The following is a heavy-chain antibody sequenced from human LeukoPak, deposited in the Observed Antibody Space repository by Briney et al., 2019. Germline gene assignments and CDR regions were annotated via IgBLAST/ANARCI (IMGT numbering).Heavy chain of an antibody. CDR3: AKGFVVAARVGYFDY. J-gene: IGHJ4*02. D-gene: IGHD2-15*01. CDR2: IYYSGST. V-gene: IGHV4-59*08. CDR1: GGSISSYY. Sequence: TPSETLSLTCTVSGGSISSYYWSWIRQPPGKGLEWIGYIYYSGSTNYNPSLKSRVTISVDTSKNQFSLKLSSVTAADTAVYYCAKGFVVAARVGYFDYWGQGTLVTVSS.